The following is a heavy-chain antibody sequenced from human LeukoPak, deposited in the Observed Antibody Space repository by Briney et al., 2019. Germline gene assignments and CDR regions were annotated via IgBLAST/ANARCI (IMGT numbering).Heavy chain of an antibody. J-gene: IGHJ6*03. V-gene: IGHV1-8*03. CDR2: MNPNSGNT. D-gene: IGHD6-6*01. Sequence: GASVKVSCKASGYTFTSYDINWVRQATGQGLEWMGWMNPNSGNTGYAQKFQGRVTITRNTSISTAYMELSSLRSEDTAVYYCARGVRAARPYYYYYMDVWGKGTTVTVSS. CDR3: ARGVRAARPYYYYYMDV. CDR1: GYTFTSYD.